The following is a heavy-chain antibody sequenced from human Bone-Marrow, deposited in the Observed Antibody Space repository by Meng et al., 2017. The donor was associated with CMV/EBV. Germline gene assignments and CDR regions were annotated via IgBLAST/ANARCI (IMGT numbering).Heavy chain of an antibody. V-gene: IGHV3-9*01. CDR3: TRDFTPGGADY. D-gene: IGHD3-16*01. J-gene: IGHJ4*02. Sequence: SLKISCAASGFTFDDYAMHWVRQAPGKGLEWVSGIFWVSGEAGYADSVKGRFTVSRDTAKNSLYLQMTSLRDEDTAFYYCTRDFTPGGADYWGPGKLVNVDS. CDR1: GFTFDDYA. CDR2: IFWVSGEA.